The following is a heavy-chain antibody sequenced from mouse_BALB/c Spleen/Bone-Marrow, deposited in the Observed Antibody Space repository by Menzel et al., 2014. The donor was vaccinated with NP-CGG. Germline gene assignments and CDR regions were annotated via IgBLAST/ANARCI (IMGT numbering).Heavy chain of an antibody. D-gene: IGHD2-1*01. J-gene: IGHJ2*01. CDR2: IRLKSNNYAT. Sequence: DVMLVESGGGLVQPGGSMKLPCVASGFTFSNYWMNWVRQSPEKGLEWIAEIRLKSNNYATQYAESVKGRFAISRDDSKSSVYLQMNNLRAEDSGIYYCVTYFDYWGQGTTLTVSS. CDR1: GFTFSNYW. CDR3: VTYFDY. V-gene: IGHV6-6*02.